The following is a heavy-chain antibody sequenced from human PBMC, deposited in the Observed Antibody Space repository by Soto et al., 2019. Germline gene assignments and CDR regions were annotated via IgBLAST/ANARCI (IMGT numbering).Heavy chain of an antibody. J-gene: IGHJ4*02. D-gene: IGHD2-21*02. V-gene: IGHV1-8*01. CDR2: RHPTSGNT. CDR3: ARGVTVGVDH. CDR1: GYTFTDLD. Sequence: GASVKVSCKTSGYTFTDLDINWVRQATGQGFEWRGWRHPTSGNTGYAQNFQGRVTMTRDISISTAYMELNSLRFEDTAFYYCARGVTVGVDHWGQGTLVTVPS.